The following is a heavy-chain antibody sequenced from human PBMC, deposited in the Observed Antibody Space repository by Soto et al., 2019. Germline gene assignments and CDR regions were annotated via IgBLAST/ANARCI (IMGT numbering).Heavy chain of an antibody. CDR1: GFTFSSYA. D-gene: IGHD6-19*01. J-gene: IGHJ3*02. V-gene: IGHV3-23*01. CDR2: ISGSGGST. Sequence: EVQLLESGGGLVQPGGSLRLSCAASGFTFSSYAMSWVRQAPGKGLEWVSVISGSGGSTYYADSVKGRFTISRDNSKDTLFLQMNSLRADDTAVYYCAKDWIAGAGTPDAFDIWGQGTMVTVSS. CDR3: AKDWIAGAGTPDAFDI.